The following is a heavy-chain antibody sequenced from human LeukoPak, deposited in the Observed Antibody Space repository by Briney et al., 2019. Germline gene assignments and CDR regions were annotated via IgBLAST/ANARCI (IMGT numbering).Heavy chain of an antibody. CDR1: GFTFSSYA. V-gene: IGHV3-23*01. D-gene: IGHD3-10*01. CDR2: ISGGGGST. J-gene: IGHJ4*02. Sequence: GGSLRLSCAASGFTFSSYAMSWVRQAQGKGLDWVSAISGGGGSTYYADSVKGRFTISRDNSKNTLYLQMNSLRAEDTAVYYCAKDGVLWFGRPRYYFDYWGQGTLVTVSS. CDR3: AKDGVLWFGRPRYYFDY.